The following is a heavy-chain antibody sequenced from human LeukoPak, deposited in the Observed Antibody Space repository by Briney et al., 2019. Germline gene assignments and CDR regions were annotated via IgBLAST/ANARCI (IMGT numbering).Heavy chain of an antibody. Sequence: GGSLRLSCAASGFIFSNNYMNWVRQAPGKGLEWVSIIYRDGSTYHSDSVQGRFTVSRDNSQNTLYLQMHSLRTEDTAIYYCAKDVVGAEGSFEMWGQGTMVTVSS. V-gene: IGHV3-53*01. CDR1: GFIFSNNY. CDR3: AKDVVGAEGSFEM. D-gene: IGHD1-26*01. J-gene: IGHJ3*02. CDR2: IYRDGST.